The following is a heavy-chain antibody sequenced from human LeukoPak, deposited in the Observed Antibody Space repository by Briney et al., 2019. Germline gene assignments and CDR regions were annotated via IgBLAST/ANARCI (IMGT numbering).Heavy chain of an antibody. D-gene: IGHD5/OR15-5a*01. CDR3: TTLRLALAYGVDV. CDR1: GFTFSNAW. CDR2: IKSKTDGETT. V-gene: IGHV3-15*01. J-gene: IGHJ6*02. Sequence: GSLRLSCAASGFTFSNAWMSWVRQAPGQGLEWIGRIKSKTDGETTEYAAPVKGRFTISRDDSKNTLYLQMNSLKTEDTAVYYCTTLRLALAYGVDVWGQGTTVTVSS.